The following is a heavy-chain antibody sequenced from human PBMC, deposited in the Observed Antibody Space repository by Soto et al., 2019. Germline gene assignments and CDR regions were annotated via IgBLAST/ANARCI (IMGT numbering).Heavy chain of an antibody. J-gene: IGHJ3*02. Sequence: QVQLVQSGAEVKKPGASVKVSCKASGYTFTSYYMHWVRQAPGQGLEWMGIINPSGGSTSYAQKFQGRVTMTRDTSTSTVYMELSSLRSEDTAVYYCARVPRGVRGPTGAFDIWDQGTMVTVSS. CDR3: ARVPRGVRGPTGAFDI. D-gene: IGHD3-10*01. CDR1: GYTFTSYY. CDR2: INPSGGST. V-gene: IGHV1-46*03.